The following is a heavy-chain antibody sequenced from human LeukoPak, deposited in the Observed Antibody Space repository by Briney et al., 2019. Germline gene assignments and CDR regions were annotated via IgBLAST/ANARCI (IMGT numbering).Heavy chain of an antibody. D-gene: IGHD2-8*01. CDR3: ARDVNGNWFDP. J-gene: IGHJ5*02. CDR1: SGSISSGSYY. CDR2: IYTSGST. Sequence: SQTLSLTCTVSSGSISSGSYYWSWIRQPAGKGLEWIGRIYTSGSTNYNPSLKSRVTISVDTSKNQFSLKLSSVTAADTAVYYCARDVNGNWFDPWGQGTLVTVSS. V-gene: IGHV4-61*02.